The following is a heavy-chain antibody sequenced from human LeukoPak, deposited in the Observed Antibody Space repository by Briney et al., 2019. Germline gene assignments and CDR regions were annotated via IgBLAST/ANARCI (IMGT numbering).Heavy chain of an antibody. D-gene: IGHD3-9*01. CDR2: ISAYNGNT. CDR3: AREALPYYDILTGPLNYYYMDV. J-gene: IGHJ6*03. CDR1: GYTFTSYG. Sequence: ASVKVSCKASGYTFTSYGISWVRQAPGQGLEWMGWISAYNGNTNYAQKLQGRVTMTTDTSTSTAYMELRSLRSDDTAVYYCAREALPYYDILTGPLNYYYMDVWGKGTTVTVSS. V-gene: IGHV1-18*01.